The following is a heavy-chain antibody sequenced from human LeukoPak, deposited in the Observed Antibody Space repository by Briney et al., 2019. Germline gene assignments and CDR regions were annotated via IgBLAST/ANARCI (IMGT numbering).Heavy chain of an antibody. CDR2: ISNSGHSV. CDR1: GFTFSSYE. V-gene: IGHV3-48*03. D-gene: IGHD6-19*01. CDR3: TGRLVEDY. J-gene: IGHJ4*02. Sequence: GGSLRLSCAASGFTFSSYEMNWVRQAPGKGLEWVSYISNSGHSVCYADSVQGRFTISRDNTKNSLYLQMNSLRAEGTAVYYCTGRLVEDYWGQGTLVTVSS.